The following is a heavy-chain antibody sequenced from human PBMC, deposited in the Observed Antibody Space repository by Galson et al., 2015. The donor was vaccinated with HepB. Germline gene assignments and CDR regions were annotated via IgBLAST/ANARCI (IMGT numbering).Heavy chain of an antibody. CDR3: ARDLEYCGGDCYRGDEEVVDY. J-gene: IGHJ4*02. D-gene: IGHD2-21*01. CDR1: GGTFSSYA. Sequence: SVKVSCKASGGTFSSYAISWVRQAPGQGLEWMGGIIPIFGTANYAQKFQGRVTITADESTSTAYMELSSLRSEDTAVYYCARDLEYCGGDCYRGDEEVVDYWGQGTLVTVSS. CDR2: IIPIFGTA. V-gene: IGHV1-69*13.